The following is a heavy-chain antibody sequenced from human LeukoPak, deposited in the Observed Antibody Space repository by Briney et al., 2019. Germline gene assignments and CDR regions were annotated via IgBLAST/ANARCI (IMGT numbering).Heavy chain of an antibody. CDR1: GFTFSDYY. CDR2: ISSSGSTI. V-gene: IGHV3-11*01. CDR3: ARGSLHHSSYGMDV. Sequence: GGSLRLSCAASGFTFSDYYMSWIRQAPGKGLEWVSYISSSGSTIYYADSVKGRFTISRDNARNSLYLQMNSLRAEDTAVYYCARGSLHHSSYGMDVWGQGTTVTVSS. D-gene: IGHD1-14*01. J-gene: IGHJ6*02.